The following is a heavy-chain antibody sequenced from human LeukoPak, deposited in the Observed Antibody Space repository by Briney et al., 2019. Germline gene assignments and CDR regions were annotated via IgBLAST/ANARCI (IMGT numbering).Heavy chain of an antibody. CDR3: ARERGDIVVVPAATPDYYFDY. D-gene: IGHD2-2*02. J-gene: IGHJ4*02. V-gene: IGHV4-39*07. Sequence: SETLSLTCTVSGGSISRSTYYWGWIRQPPGKGLEWIGSIYYSGSTNYNPSLKSRVTISVDTSKNQFSLKLSSVTAADTAVYYCARERGDIVVVPAATPDYYFDYWGQGTLVTVSS. CDR2: IYYSGST. CDR1: GGSISRSTYY.